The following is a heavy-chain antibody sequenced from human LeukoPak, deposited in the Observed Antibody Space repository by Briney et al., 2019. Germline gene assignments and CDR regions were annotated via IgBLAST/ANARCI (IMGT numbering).Heavy chain of an antibody. J-gene: IGHJ6*03. CDR2: IYDSGNT. CDR3: ARDQSGFYYDSSGYYHYYYMDV. CDR1: GGFISSYY. Sequence: SETLSLTCTVSGGFISSYYWSWIRQPPGKGLEWIGYIYDSGNTNYNPSLKSRVTISVDTSKNQFSLKVYSVTAADTAVYYCARDQSGFYYDSSGYYHYYYMDVWGKGTTVTISS. V-gene: IGHV4-59*01. D-gene: IGHD3-22*01.